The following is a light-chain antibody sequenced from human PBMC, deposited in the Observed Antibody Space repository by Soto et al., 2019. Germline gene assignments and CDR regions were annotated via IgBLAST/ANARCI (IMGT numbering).Light chain of an antibody. CDR1: NSNIGAGYV. V-gene: IGLV1-40*01. J-gene: IGLJ2*01. Sequence: QSVLTQPPSVSGDPGQTVTISCAGSNSNIGAGYVVHWYQQLPGTGLKLLIYENNDRPSGVPARFSGSKSGISVSLAITGLQAEDEAHYYCQSYDSSLSAVVFGGGTKLTVL. CDR3: QSYDSSLSAVV. CDR2: ENN.